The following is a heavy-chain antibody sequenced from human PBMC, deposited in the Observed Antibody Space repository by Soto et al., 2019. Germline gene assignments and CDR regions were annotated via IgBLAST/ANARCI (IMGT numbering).Heavy chain of an antibody. Sequence: DSVKVSCKASGYTFTGYYMHWVRQAPGQGLEWMGWINPNSGGTNYAQKFQGWVTMTRDTSISTAYMELSRLRSDDTAVYYCARGRKTGRDAFDIWGQGTMVTVSS. V-gene: IGHV1-2*04. CDR1: GYTFTGYY. CDR3: ARGRKTGRDAFDI. CDR2: INPNSGGT. D-gene: IGHD1-1*01. J-gene: IGHJ3*02.